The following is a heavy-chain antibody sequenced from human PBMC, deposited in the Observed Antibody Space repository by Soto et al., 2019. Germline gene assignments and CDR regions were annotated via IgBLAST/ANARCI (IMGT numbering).Heavy chain of an antibody. V-gene: IGHV1-69*12. CDR2: IIPIFGTA. CDR1: GGTFSSYA. J-gene: IGHJ5*02. D-gene: IGHD2-15*01. CDR3: ARELSDCSGGSCTNWFDP. Sequence: QVQLVQSGAEVKKPGSSVKVSCKASGGTFSSYAISWVRQAPGQGLEWMGGIIPIFGTANYAQKFQGRVTITADESTSTAYMELSSLRPEDTAVYYCARELSDCSGGSCTNWFDPWGQGTLVTVSS.